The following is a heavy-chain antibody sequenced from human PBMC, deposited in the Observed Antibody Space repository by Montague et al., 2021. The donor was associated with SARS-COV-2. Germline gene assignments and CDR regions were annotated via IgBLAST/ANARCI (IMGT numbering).Heavy chain of an antibody. CDR1: GGSISSYY. Sequence: SETLSLTCTVFGGSISSYYWSWIRQPPGRGLQWTGYISYSGSTNYNPSLKSRVTISVDTSKNHFTLRPSSVTAADTAVYYCARGGVYYDSQYYYYGMDVWGQGTTVTVSS. D-gene: IGHD3-3*01. CDR2: ISYSGST. V-gene: IGHV4-59*13. CDR3: ARGGVYYDSQYYYYGMDV. J-gene: IGHJ6*02.